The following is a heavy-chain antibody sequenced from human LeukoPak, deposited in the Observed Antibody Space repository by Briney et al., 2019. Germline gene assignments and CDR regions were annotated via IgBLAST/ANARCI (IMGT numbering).Heavy chain of an antibody. CDR1: GFTFSAFA. CDR2: ISFDENKV. J-gene: IGHJ5*02. CDR3: VKSHQEAALPWFGELSP. D-gene: IGHD3-10*01. Sequence: GGSLRLSCVASGFTFSAFALHWVRQAPGKGLEWGAAISFDENKVFYAGSVTGRFTISRDNSKNTLYLHMHSLTAEDSAVYYCVKSHQEAALPWFGELSPWGQGTLVTVSS. V-gene: IGHV3-30-3*02.